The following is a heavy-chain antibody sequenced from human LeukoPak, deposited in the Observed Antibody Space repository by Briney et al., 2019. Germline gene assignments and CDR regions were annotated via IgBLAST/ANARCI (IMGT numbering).Heavy chain of an antibody. V-gene: IGHV4-39*07. CDR1: GGSISSSSYY. CDR2: IYTSGST. Sequence: SETLSLTCTVSGGSISSSSYYWGWIRQPPGKGLEWIGRIYTSGSTNYNPSLKSRVTMSVDTSKNQFSLKLSSVTAADTAVYYCARESFRERWLQPVALNAFDIWGQGTMVTVSS. J-gene: IGHJ3*02. D-gene: IGHD5-24*01. CDR3: ARESFRERWLQPVALNAFDI.